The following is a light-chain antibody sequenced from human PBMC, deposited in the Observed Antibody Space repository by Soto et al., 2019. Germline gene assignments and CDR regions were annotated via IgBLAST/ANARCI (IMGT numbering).Light chain of an antibody. V-gene: IGLV2-14*01. J-gene: IGLJ1*01. CDR2: DVS. Sequence: QSALTQPASVSGSPGQSITISCTGTSSDVGGYNYVSWYQQHPGKAPKLMICDVSNRPSGVSNRFSGSKSGNTASLTISGLQAEDEADYYCSSCTSSSIYVFGTGTKLTVL. CDR1: SSDVGGYNY. CDR3: SSCTSSSIYV.